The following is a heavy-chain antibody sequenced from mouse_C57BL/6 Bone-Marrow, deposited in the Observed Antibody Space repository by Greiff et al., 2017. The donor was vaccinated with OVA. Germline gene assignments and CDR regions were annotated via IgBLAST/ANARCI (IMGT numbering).Heavy chain of an antibody. CDR2: INPNNGGT. D-gene: IGHD1-1*01. CDR3: AREATVVADYYAMDY. CDR1: GYTFTDYY. V-gene: IGHV1-26*01. Sequence: EVQLQQSGPELVKPGASVKISCKASGYTFTDYYMNWVKQSHGKSLEWIGDINPNNGGTSYNQKFKGKATLTVEKSSSTAYMELRSLTSEDSAVYYCAREATVVADYYAMDYWGQGTSVTVSS. J-gene: IGHJ4*01.